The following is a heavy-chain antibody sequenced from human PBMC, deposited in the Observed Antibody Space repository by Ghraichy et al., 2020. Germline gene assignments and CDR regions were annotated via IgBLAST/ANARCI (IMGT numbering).Heavy chain of an antibody. Sequence: LSLTCAASGFTFSSYAMSWVRQAPGKGLEWVSAISGSGGSTYYADSVKGRFTISRDNSKNTLYLQMNSLRAEDTAVYYCAKRIAVAGTWFDPWGQGTLVTVSS. D-gene: IGHD6-19*01. J-gene: IGHJ5*02. CDR3: AKRIAVAGTWFDP. CDR2: ISGSGGST. CDR1: GFTFSSYA. V-gene: IGHV3-23*01.